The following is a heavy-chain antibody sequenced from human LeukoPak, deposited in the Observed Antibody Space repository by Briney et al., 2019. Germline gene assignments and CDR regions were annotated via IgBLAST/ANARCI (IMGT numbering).Heavy chain of an antibody. J-gene: IGHJ4*02. V-gene: IGHV1-69*13. CDR3: ARALTVGATSPFDY. CDR2: IIPIFGTA. D-gene: IGHD1-26*01. Sequence: ASVKVSCKASGGTLSSYAISWVRQAPGQGLEWMGGIIPIFGTANYAQKFQGRVTITADESTSTAYMELSSLRSEDTAVYYCARALTVGATSPFDYWGQGTLVTVSS. CDR1: GGTLSSYA.